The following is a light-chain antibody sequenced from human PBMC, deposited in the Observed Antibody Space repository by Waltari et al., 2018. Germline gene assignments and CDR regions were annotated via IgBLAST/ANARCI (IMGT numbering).Light chain of an antibody. J-gene: IGKJ2*01. CDR1: QSLIHSDGNTH. V-gene: IGKV2-30*02. CDR2: RVS. Sequence: DVVMTQSPLSLPVTLGQPASISCKSSQSLIHSDGNTHLNWFQQRPGQSPRRLIYRVSNRDSGVPDRFSGSGSGTDFTLKISSVEADDVGVYYCMQGTHWPYTFGQGTKLDIK. CDR3: MQGTHWPYT.